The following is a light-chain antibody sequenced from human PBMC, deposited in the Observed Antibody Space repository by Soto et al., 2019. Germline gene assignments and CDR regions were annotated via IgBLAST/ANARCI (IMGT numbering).Light chain of an antibody. Sequence: QSVLTQPPSVSGAPGQRVTISCTGSSSNIGAGYDVHWYQQLPGTAPKLLISRNNQRPSGVPDRFSGSKSGTSASLAISGLRSEDEADYYCASWDDSFYGVFGGGTKLTVL. CDR1: SSNIGAGYD. V-gene: IGLV1-40*01. J-gene: IGLJ3*02. CDR3: ASWDDSFYGV. CDR2: RNN.